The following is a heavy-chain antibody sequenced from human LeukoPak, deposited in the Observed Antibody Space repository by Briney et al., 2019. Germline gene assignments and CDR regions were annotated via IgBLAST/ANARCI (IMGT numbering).Heavy chain of an antibody. CDR1: GFTFSSYW. J-gene: IGHJ5*02. CDR2: INQDGSEK. Sequence: GGPLRLSCAASGFTFSSYWMSWVRQAPGKGLEWVANINQDGSEKYYVNSVKGRFTISRDNAKNSLYLQMNSLRAEDTAVYYCAREGCSGGSCYHNWFDPWGQGTLVTVSS. V-gene: IGHV3-7*01. CDR3: AREGCSGGSCYHNWFDP. D-gene: IGHD2-15*01.